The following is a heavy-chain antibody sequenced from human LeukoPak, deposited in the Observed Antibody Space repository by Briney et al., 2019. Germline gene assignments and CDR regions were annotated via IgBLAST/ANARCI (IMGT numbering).Heavy chain of an antibody. CDR1: GFSFSSYA. CDR3: ARGSTVVWKPPFDP. V-gene: IGHV3-30*03. J-gene: IGHJ5*02. Sequence: GGSLRLSCAASGFSFSSYAMHWVRQAPGKGLEWVALISYDGSNKYYADSVKGRFTISRDNSKNTLYLQMNSLRAEDTAVYYCARGSTVVWKPPFDPWGQGTLVTVSS. D-gene: IGHD4-23*01. CDR2: ISYDGSNK.